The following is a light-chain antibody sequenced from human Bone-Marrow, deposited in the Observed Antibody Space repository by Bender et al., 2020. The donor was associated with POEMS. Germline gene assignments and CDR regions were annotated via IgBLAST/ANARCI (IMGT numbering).Light chain of an antibody. Sequence: QSVLTQPPSVSGTPGQRVTISCSGSGSNIGGYPVNWYQQLPGTAPRLLIYTNNERPSGISNRFSGSNSGNAASLTVSGLQAEDEADYYCSSYTSSDTDMFGGGTKLTVL. J-gene: IGLJ3*02. CDR2: TNN. CDR3: SSYTSSDTDM. CDR1: GSNIGGYP. V-gene: IGLV1-44*01.